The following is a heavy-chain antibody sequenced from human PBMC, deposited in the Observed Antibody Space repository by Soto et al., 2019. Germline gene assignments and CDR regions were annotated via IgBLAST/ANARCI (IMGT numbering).Heavy chain of an antibody. CDR1: GFTFSSYA. CDR2: ISYAGSNK. J-gene: IGHJ5*02. D-gene: IGHD5-18*01. Sequence: RGSLRLSCAASGFTFSSYAMHWVRQSPGKGLDWVAVISYAGSNKYYADSVKGRFTISRDNSKNTLYLQMNSLRAEDTAVYYCARDLEPGIQLWLMGGHWFDPWGQGTLVTVSS. V-gene: IGHV3-30-3*01. CDR3: ARDLEPGIQLWLMGGHWFDP.